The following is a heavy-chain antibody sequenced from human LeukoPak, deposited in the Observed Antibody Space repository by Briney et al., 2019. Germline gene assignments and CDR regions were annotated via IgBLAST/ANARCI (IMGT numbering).Heavy chain of an antibody. V-gene: IGHV1-46*01. J-gene: IGHJ4*02. CDR3: ARVLGSGWYPNPKYYFDY. CDR1: GHTFTSYY. Sequence: ASVKVSCKASGHTFTSYYMHWVRQAPGQGLEWMGIINPSGGSTSYAQKFQGRVTMTRDTSTSTVYMELSSLRSEDTAVYYCARVLGSGWYPNPKYYFDYWGQGTLVTVSS. D-gene: IGHD6-19*01. CDR2: INPSGGST.